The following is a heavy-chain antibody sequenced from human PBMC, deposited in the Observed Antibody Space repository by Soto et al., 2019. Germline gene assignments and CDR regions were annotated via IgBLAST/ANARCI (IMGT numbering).Heavy chain of an antibody. Sequence: GESLKSSCRCSGYTFSNFWIAWVRHLPGKGLEWMGIIYPGDHETRYSPSFHGKVTISADESINTAYLQWSSLEASDSAFYYCARSPRSSPYFDYWGQGALVTVSS. J-gene: IGHJ4*02. CDR1: GYTFSNFW. CDR2: IYPGDHET. V-gene: IGHV5-51*01. D-gene: IGHD6-13*01. CDR3: ARSPRSSPYFDY.